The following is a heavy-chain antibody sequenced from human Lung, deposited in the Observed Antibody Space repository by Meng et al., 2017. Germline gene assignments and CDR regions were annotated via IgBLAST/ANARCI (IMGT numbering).Heavy chain of an antibody. Sequence: VHLVQSGLEVKKPRASVKVSCKASGYTFTTYGISWLRQAPGQGLEWMGGIDPGNGNRDFAEKFQDRLTMSNDTSSSTVYMELTRLTSDDTAVYYCARDRQWLFDYWGQGALVTVSS. CDR3: ARDRQWLFDY. CDR1: GYTFTTYG. V-gene: IGHV1-18*01. CDR2: IDPGNGNR. D-gene: IGHD6-19*01. J-gene: IGHJ4*02.